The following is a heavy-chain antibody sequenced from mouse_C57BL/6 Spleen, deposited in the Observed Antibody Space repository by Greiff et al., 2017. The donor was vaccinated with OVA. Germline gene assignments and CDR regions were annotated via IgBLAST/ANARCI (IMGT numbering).Heavy chain of an antibody. CDR2: IDPNSGCT. J-gene: IGHJ1*03. V-gene: IGHV1-72*01. CDR1: GYTFTSYW. Sequence: QVQLQQPGAELVKPGASVKLSCKASGYTFTSYWMPWVKQRPGRGLEWIGRIDPNSGCTKYTEKFKSKATLTVDKPSSTAYMQLSSLTSEDSAVYYCARSKGREEWYFDVWGTGTTVTGSS. CDR3: ARSKGREEWYFDV.